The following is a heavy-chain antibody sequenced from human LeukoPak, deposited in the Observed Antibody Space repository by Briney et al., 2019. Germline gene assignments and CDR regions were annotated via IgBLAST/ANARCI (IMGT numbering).Heavy chain of an antibody. CDR2: ISPHNGNT. J-gene: IGHJ3*02. CDR1: GYTFTNFG. V-gene: IGHV1-18*01. Sequence: ASVTVSGRASGYTFTNFGFIWVRPAPGQGLEWMVLISPHNGNTTYAQKFQGRVPMITDTCTSTVYMDLRSMRSDDTAVYDCGRADDAFDIWGQGTMVTVSS. CDR3: GRADDAFDI.